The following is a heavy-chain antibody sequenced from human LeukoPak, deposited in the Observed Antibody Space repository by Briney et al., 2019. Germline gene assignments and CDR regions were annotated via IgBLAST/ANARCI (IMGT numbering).Heavy chain of an antibody. CDR2: ISSSSSYI. J-gene: IGHJ4*02. CDR1: GFTFSSYS. Sequence: GGSLRLSCAASGFTFSSYSMNWVRQAPGKGLEWVSSISSSSSYIYYADLVKGRFTISRDNAKNSLYLQMNSLRAEDTAVYYCASGRYGSGPPARFDYWGQGTLVTVSS. CDR3: ASGRYGSGPPARFDY. D-gene: IGHD3-10*01. V-gene: IGHV3-21*01.